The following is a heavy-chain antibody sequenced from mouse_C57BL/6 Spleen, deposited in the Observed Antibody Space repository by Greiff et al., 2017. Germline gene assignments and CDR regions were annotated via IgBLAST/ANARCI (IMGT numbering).Heavy chain of an antibody. CDR2: ILPGSGST. D-gene: IGHD1-1*02. J-gene: IGHJ4*01. CDR3: ARDYALSYYAMDY. V-gene: IGHV1-9*01. CDR1: GYTFTGYW. Sequence: QVQLQQSGAELMKPGASVKLSCKATGYTFTGYWIEWVKQRPGHGLEWIGEILPGSGSTNYNEKFKGKATLTADTSSNTAYMQLSSLTTEDSAIYYCARDYALSYYAMDYWGQGTSVTVSS.